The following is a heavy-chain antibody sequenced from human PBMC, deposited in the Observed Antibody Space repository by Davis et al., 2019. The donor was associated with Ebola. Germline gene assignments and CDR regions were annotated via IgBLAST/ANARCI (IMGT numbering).Heavy chain of an antibody. Sequence: ASVTVSCKASGGTFSSYTITWVRQAPGQGLEWMGWISAYNGNTNYAQKFQGRVSMTRDTSTSTVYMELSSLRSEDTAVYYCARERVLRFLEWLFEGPFDIWGQGTMVTVSS. J-gene: IGHJ3*02. V-gene: IGHV1-18*01. CDR3: ARERVLRFLEWLFEGPFDI. CDR2: ISAYNGNT. D-gene: IGHD3-3*01. CDR1: GGTFSSYT.